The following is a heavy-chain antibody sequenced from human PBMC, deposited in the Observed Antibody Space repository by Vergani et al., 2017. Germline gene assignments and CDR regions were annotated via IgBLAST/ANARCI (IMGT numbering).Heavy chain of an antibody. V-gene: IGHV4-59*01. Sequence: QVQLQESGPGLVKPSETLSLTCTVSGGSISSYYWSWIRQPPGKGLEWIGYIYYSGSTNYNPSLKSRVTILVDTSKNQFSLKLSSVTAADTAVYYCAGILRYCDWLYSPYYFDYWGQGTLVTVSS. CDR1: GGSISSYY. CDR3: AGILRYCDWLYSPYYFDY. D-gene: IGHD3-9*01. CDR2: IYYSGST. J-gene: IGHJ4*02.